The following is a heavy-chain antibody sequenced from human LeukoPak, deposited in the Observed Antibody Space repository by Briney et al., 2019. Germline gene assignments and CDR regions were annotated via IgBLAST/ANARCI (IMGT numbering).Heavy chain of an antibody. CDR3: ARGRGRPIWFGEL. V-gene: IGHV4-38-2*02. CDR1: GYSISSGYY. CDR2: IYHSGST. Sequence: SETLSLTCTVSGYSISSGYYWGWIRQPPGKGLEWIGSIYHSGSTYYNPSLKSRVTISVDTSKNQFSVKLSSVTAADTAVYYCARGRGRPIWFGELWGQGTLVTVSS. J-gene: IGHJ4*02. D-gene: IGHD3-10*01.